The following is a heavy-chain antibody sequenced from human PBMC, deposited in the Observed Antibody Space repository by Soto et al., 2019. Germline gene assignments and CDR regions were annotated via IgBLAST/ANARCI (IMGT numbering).Heavy chain of an antibody. CDR3: AREIVTAGGNNYFDP. J-gene: IGHJ5*02. D-gene: IGHD2-21*02. CDR1: GGTVASSHW. V-gene: IGHV4-4*02. Sequence: WETLSLTCGVSGGTVASSHWWSWVRQSPGRGLEWIGNVYHTGDTNFNPSLQSRVTFSVDKSNNQFSLRLTSVTAADTAVYFCAREIVTAGGNNYFDPWGPGTLVTVSS. CDR2: VYHTGDT.